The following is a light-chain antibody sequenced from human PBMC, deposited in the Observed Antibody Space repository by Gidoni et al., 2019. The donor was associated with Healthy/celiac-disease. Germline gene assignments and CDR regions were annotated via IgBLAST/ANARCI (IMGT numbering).Light chain of an antibody. V-gene: IGKV3-11*01. CDR2: DAS. Sequence: ENVLTQSPATLSLCPGERATLSCRARQSVSSYLAWYQQKPGQAPRLLIYDASNRATGIPPRFSGSGSGTAVTLTISSLEPEDFAVYYCQQRSNWPITFGQGTRLEIK. CDR1: QSVSSY. J-gene: IGKJ5*01. CDR3: QQRSNWPIT.